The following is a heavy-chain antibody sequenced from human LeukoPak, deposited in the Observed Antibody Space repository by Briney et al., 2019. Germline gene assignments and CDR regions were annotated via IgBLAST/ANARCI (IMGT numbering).Heavy chain of an antibody. Sequence: ASVKVSCKASGYTFTSYSMHWVRQAPGQRREWMGWINAGNGNTKYSQKFQGRVTITRDTSASTAYMELSSLRSEDTAVYYCASDIRGGYCSGGSCYPGNYWGQGTLVTVSS. D-gene: IGHD2-15*01. J-gene: IGHJ4*02. CDR2: INAGNGNT. V-gene: IGHV1-3*01. CDR3: ASDIRGGYCSGGSCYPGNY. CDR1: GYTFTSYS.